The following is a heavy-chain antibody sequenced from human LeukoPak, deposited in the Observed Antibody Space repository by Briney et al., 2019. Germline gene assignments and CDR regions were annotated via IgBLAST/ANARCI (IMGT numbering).Heavy chain of an antibody. Sequence: SETLSLTCTASGGSISSYYWSWIRQPPGKGLEWIGYIYYSGSTNYNPSLKSRVTLSIETSKNQFSLKLSSVTAADTALYYCARHLSYRYFDYWGQGTLVTVSS. V-gene: IGHV4-59*08. J-gene: IGHJ4*02. CDR1: GGSISSYY. D-gene: IGHD1-26*01. CDR2: IYYSGST. CDR3: ARHLSYRYFDY.